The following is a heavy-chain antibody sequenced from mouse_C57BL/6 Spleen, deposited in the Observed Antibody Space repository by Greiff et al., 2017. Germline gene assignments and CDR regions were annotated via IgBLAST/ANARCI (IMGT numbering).Heavy chain of an antibody. CDR1: GYSITSGYY. V-gene: IGHV3-6*01. CDR3: ARDRMGQLSY. Sequence: EVKLMESGPGLVKPSQSLSLTCSVTGYSITSGYYWNWIRQFPGNKLEWMGYISYDGSNNYNPSLKNRISITRDTSKNQFFLKLNSVTTEDTATYYCARDRMGQLSYWGQGTTLTVSS. D-gene: IGHD3-2*02. J-gene: IGHJ2*01. CDR2: ISYDGSN.